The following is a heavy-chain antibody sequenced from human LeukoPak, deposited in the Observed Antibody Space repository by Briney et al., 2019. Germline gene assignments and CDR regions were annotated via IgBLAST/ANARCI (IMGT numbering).Heavy chain of an antibody. CDR1: GGSISSSSYY. J-gene: IGHJ4*02. Sequence: SETLSLTCTVSGGSISSSSYYWGWIRQPPGKGLEWIGEINDSGSTYYNPSLKSRVTISIDTSKNQFSLRLSSVTAADTAVYYCARGLVAAVDYWGQGTLVTVSS. V-gene: IGHV4-39*07. CDR2: INDSGST. CDR3: ARGLVAAVDY. D-gene: IGHD6-13*01.